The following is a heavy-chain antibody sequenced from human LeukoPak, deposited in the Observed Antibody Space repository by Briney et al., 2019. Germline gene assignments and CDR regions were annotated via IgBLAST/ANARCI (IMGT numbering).Heavy chain of an antibody. CDR2: IKQDGSEK. D-gene: IGHD6-19*01. Sequence: GGSLRLSCAASGFTFSSYWMSWVRQAPGKGLEWVANIKQDGSEKYYVDSVKGRFTISRDNAKNSLYLQMNSLRAEDTAVYYCARIGERSGWYYFDYWGQGTLVTVSS. CDR3: ARIGERSGWYYFDY. CDR1: GFTFSSYW. V-gene: IGHV3-7*01. J-gene: IGHJ4*02.